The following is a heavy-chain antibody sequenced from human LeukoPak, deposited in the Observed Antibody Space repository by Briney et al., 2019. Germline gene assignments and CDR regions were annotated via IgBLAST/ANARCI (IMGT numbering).Heavy chain of an antibody. V-gene: IGHV3-23*01. D-gene: IGHD2-15*01. CDR2: LRGFSGTP. Sequence: GGPLRLSCAASGFIYCSYAMNWVPQATGKALVWVGTLRGFSGTPYYADSVKSRFTTSRDNSKNTLYLQMNSLPAEDTAVYYCAKAPGRLLQGGNPRYFDYWGERNLVTVSS. J-gene: IGHJ4*02. CDR3: AKAPGRLLQGGNPRYFDY. CDR1: GFIYCSYA.